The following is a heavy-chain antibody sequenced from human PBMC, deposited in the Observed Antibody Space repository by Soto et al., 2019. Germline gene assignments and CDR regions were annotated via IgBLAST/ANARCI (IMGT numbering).Heavy chain of an antibody. CDR3: AKDHGISYYYDSSVSGY. CDR1: GCTFSSYA. J-gene: IGHJ4*02. Sequence: GGSLLLSCAASGCTFSSYAMSLVRQAPGKGLEWVSAISGSGGSTYYADPVKGRFTISRDNSKNTLYLQMNSLRAEDTAVYYCAKDHGISYYYDSSVSGYWGQGTLVTVSS. D-gene: IGHD3-22*01. CDR2: ISGSGGST. V-gene: IGHV3-23*01.